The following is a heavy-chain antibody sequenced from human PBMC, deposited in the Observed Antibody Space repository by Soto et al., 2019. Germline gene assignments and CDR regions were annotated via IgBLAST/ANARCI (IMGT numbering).Heavy chain of an antibody. CDR2: XXGSGGST. V-gene: IGHV3-23*01. J-gene: IGHJ4*02. CDR1: GFTFSSYA. Sequence: EVQLLESGGGLVQPGGSLRLSCAASGFTFSSYAMSWVRQAPGKGLXXXXAXXGSGGSTYYADSVKGRFTISRDNSKNTLYLQMNSLRAEDTALYYCAKDTYDFWSGYYTGYFDYWGQGTLVTVSS. CDR3: AKDTYDFWSGYYTGYFDY. D-gene: IGHD3-3*01.